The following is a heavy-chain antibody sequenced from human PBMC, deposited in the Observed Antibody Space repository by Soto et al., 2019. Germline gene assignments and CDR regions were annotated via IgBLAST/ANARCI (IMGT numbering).Heavy chain of an antibody. CDR3: ARRRRTGNERAFDI. Sequence: SETLSLTCAVYGGSFSGYYWSWIRQPPGKGLEWIGEINHSGSTNYNPSLKSRVTISVDTSKNQFSLKLSSVTAADTTVYYCARRRRTGNERAFDIWGQGTMVTVSS. J-gene: IGHJ3*02. CDR1: GGSFSGYY. CDR2: INHSGST. V-gene: IGHV4-34*01. D-gene: IGHD7-27*01.